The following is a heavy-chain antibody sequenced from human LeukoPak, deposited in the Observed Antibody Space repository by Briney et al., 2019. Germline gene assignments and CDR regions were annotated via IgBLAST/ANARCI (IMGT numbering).Heavy chain of an antibody. CDR3: ARRRYYDGSGYLD. D-gene: IGHD3-22*01. CDR1: GDSIRSSNYY. J-gene: IGHJ1*01. V-gene: IGHV4-39*02. Sequence: SETLSLSCTVSGDSIRSSNYYWDWIRQPPGKGLEWMGSIYYNRRTYYNPSLGSRVSILIDTTNNHFSLKLSSMTAADTAVYYCARRRYYDGSGYLDWGQGTLVIVSS. CDR2: IYYNRRT.